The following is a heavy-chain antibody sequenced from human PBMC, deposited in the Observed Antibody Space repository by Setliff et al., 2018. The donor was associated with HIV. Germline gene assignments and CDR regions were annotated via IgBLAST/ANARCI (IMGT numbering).Heavy chain of an antibody. CDR1: GYTFTSYG. V-gene: IGHV1-18*01. J-gene: IGHJ4*02. CDR2: ISAYNGNT. Sequence: ASVKVSCKASGYTFTSYGISWVRQTPGQGLEWMGWISAYNGNTNYAQKLQGRVTMTRDTSTSTAYMELRSLRSDDTAVYYCARVWEWNYDLGYWGQGTLVTVSS. CDR3: ARVWEWNYDLGY. D-gene: IGHD1-7*01.